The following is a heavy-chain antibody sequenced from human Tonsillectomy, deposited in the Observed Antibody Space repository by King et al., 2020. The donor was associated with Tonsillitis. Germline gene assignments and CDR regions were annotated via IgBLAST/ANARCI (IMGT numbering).Heavy chain of an antibody. CDR3: ARIGAAGLGGYFDY. D-gene: IGHD6-13*01. CDR1: GFTFNSYA. V-gene: IGHV3-30*04. Sequence: VQLVESGGGVVQPGRSLRLSCAASGFTFNSYAMRWVRQAPGKGLEWVAVISYDGSNKYYADSVKGRFIISRDNSKNTLYLQMNSLRAGDTAVYYCARIGAAGLGGYFDYWGQGNLVTVSS. J-gene: IGHJ4*02. CDR2: ISYDGSNK.